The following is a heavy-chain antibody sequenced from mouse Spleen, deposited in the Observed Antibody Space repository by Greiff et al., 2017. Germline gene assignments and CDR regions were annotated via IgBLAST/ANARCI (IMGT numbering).Heavy chain of an antibody. V-gene: IGHV1-7*01. CDR3: ARRGKNWDYFDY. J-gene: IGHJ2*01. Sequence: QVQLKQSGAELAKPGASVKMSCKASGYTFTSYWMHWVKQRPGQGLEWIGYINPSTGYTEYNQKFKDKATLTADKSSSTAYMQLSSLTSEDSAVYYGARRGKNWDYFDYWGQGTTLTVSS. CDR1: GYTFTSYW. D-gene: IGHD4-1*01. CDR2: INPSTGYT.